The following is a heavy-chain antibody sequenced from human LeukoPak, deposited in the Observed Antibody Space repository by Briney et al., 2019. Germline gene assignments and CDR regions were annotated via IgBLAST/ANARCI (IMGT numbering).Heavy chain of an antibody. J-gene: IGHJ4*02. D-gene: IGHD2-2*01. CDR2: INWSGGST. V-gene: IGHV3-20*04. CDR3: ARAPITSPFYFDY. Sequence: PGGSLRLSCTASGFAFDEHGMSWVRQVPGKGLEWVSGINWSGGSTGYADPLRGRFTISRDNAKNSLYHQMDSLRAEDTALYYCARAPITSPFYFDYWGQGTLVTVSS. CDR1: GFAFDEHG.